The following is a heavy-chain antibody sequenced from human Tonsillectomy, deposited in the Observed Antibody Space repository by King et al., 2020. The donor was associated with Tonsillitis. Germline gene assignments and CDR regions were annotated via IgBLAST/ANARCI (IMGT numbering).Heavy chain of an antibody. CDR2: IYYSGSA. V-gene: IGHV4-59*01. J-gene: IGHJ1*01. CDR1: GGSISSYY. Sequence: QLQESGAGLVKPSETLSLTCTVSGGSISSYYWSWIRQPPGKGLEWVGYIYYSGSANYNPSLKSGVTITVDTSKNQVSLKLSTVTAADTAVYYCASIHLLGYYGWGPLGYFQHWGQGTLVTVSS. D-gene: IGHD3-10*01. CDR3: ASIHLLGYYGWGPLGYFQH.